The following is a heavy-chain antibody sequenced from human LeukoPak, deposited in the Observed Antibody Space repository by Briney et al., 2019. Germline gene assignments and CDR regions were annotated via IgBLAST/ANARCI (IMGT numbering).Heavy chain of an antibody. J-gene: IGHJ4*02. Sequence: SETLSLTCAVYGGSFSGYYWSWIRQPPGKGLEWIGEINHSGSTNYNPSLKSRVTISVDTSKNQFSLKLSSVTAADTAVYYCARIVGTKRSKWFGELSYFDYWGRGTLVTVSS. CDR1: GGSFSGYY. CDR2: INHSGST. D-gene: IGHD3-10*01. V-gene: IGHV4-34*01. CDR3: ARIVGTKRSKWFGELSYFDY.